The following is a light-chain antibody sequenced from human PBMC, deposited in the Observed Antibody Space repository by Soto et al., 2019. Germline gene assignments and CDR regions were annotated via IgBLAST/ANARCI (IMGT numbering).Light chain of an antibody. Sequence: QSVLTQPPSVSAAPGQKVTISCSGSGSNIGNNYVSWYQQLPGTAPKLLIYENNKRPSGIPDRFSGSKSGTSATLGITGLQTGDEADYYCGTWDSSLSAYVFGTGTKVTV. J-gene: IGLJ1*01. V-gene: IGLV1-51*02. CDR3: GTWDSSLSAYV. CDR1: GSNIGNNY. CDR2: ENN.